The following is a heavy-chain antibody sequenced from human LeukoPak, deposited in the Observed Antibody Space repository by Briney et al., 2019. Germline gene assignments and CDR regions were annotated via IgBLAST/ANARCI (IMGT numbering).Heavy chain of an antibody. V-gene: IGHV3-74*01. J-gene: IGHJ4*02. CDR1: GFIFSNSW. CDR3: ARGGNYYLDY. CDR2: MNSDGRTI. D-gene: IGHD1-1*01. Sequence: GRSLRLSCAASGFIFSNSWVHWIRQPPERGLVWVSRMNSDGRTINYGDSVKGRFTTSRDNAKSTLYLQMNNLRAEDTAVYYCARGGNYYLDYWGQGTLVTVSS.